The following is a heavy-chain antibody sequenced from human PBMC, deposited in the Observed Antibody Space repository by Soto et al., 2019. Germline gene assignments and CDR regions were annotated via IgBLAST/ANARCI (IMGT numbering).Heavy chain of an antibody. V-gene: IGHV1-18*04. CDR3: ARDVDIVATNFDY. D-gene: IGHD5-12*01. J-gene: IGHJ4*02. CDR2: ISAYNGNT. Sequence: SEKVSCKATGYTVPIYGIIWVRLARGQGLEWTGWISAYNGNTNYAQKLQGRVTMTTDTSTSTAYMELRSLRSDDTAVYYCARDVDIVATNFDYWGQGTLVTVSS. CDR1: GYTVPIYG.